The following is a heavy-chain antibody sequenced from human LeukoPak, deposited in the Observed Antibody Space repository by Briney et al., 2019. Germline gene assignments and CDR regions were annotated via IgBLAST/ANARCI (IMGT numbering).Heavy chain of an antibody. V-gene: IGHV1-2*02. J-gene: IGHJ4*02. Sequence: ASVKVSCKASGYTFTAYYMHWWRQSPGQGLKCMGWIKHNSGGTNYAQKFQGRVTMTRDTSISTAYMELSRLRSDDTAVYYCARDTPTVTTYLVWGQGTLVTVSS. CDR1: GYTFTAYY. CDR2: IKHNSGGT. CDR3: ARDTPTVTTYLV. D-gene: IGHD4-17*01.